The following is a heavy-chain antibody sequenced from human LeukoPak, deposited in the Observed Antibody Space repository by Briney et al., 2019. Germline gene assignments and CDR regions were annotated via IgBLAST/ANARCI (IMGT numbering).Heavy chain of an antibody. CDR2: IYYSGST. J-gene: IGHJ4*02. CDR1: GGSISSSSYY. CDR3: ARRERWRQPRAYYFDY. D-gene: IGHD5-24*01. V-gene: IGHV4-39*07. Sequence: SETLSLTCTVSGGSISSSSYYWGWIRQPPGKGLEWIGSIYYSGSTYYNPSLKSRVTISVDTSKNQFSLKLSSVTAADTAVYYCARRERWRQPRAYYFDYWGQGTLVTVSS.